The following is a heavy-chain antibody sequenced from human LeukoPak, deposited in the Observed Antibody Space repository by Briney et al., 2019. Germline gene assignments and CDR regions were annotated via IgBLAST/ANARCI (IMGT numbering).Heavy chain of an antibody. CDR1: GYTFTSYA. D-gene: IGHD2-15*01. CDR2: INAGNGNT. CDR3: ARDRGYCSGGSCYSNWFDP. Sequence: GASVKVSCKASGYTFTSYAMHWARQAPGQRLEWMGWINAGNGNTKYSQKFQGRVTITRDTSASTAYMELSSLRSEDTAVYYCARDRGYCSGGSCYSNWFDPWGQGTLVTVSS. V-gene: IGHV1-3*01. J-gene: IGHJ5*02.